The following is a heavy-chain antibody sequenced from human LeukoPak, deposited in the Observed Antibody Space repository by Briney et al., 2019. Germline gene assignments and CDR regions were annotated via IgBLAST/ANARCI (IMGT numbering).Heavy chain of an antibody. D-gene: IGHD3-16*02. V-gene: IGHV4-39*01. Sequence: SETPSLTCSVSGGSISSSSYFWGWIRQPPGKGLEWIASVHYSGSTYYNPSLKSRVTISIDTSKNQFSLKLSSVTAADTAVYYCARSGDYVWGSYRYTYTYFQHWGQGTLVTVSS. CDR1: GGSISSSSYF. CDR3: ARSGDYVWGSYRYTYTYFQH. CDR2: VHYSGST. J-gene: IGHJ1*01.